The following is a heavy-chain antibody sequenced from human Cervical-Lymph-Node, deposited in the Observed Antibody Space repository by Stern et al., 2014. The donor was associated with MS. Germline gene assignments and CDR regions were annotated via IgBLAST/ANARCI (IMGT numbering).Heavy chain of an antibody. CDR2: ISSSSSYI. CDR3: ARDIPSYQAFDY. CDR1: GFTFSSYS. V-gene: IGHV3-21*01. J-gene: IGHJ4*02. Sequence: EVQLVESGGGLVKPGGSLRLSCAASGFTFSSYSMNWVRQAPGKGLEWVSSISSSSSYIYYADSVKGRFTISRDNAKNSLYLQMNSLRAEDTAVYYCARDIPSYQAFDYWGQGTLVTVSS. D-gene: IGHD1-26*01.